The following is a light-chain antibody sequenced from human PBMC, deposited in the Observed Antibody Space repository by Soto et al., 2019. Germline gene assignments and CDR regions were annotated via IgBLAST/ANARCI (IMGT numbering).Light chain of an antibody. J-gene: IGKJ1*01. CDR3: QQYGSSRRT. CDR1: QSVSSSY. CDR2: GAS. V-gene: IGKV3-20*01. Sequence: EIVLTQSPGTLSLSPGERATLSCRASQSVSSSYLAWYQQNRGQAPRLLIYGASSRAPGIPDRFGGSGSGTDFTLPISRLEPEDFAVYYCQQYGSSRRTFGQGTKEEIK.